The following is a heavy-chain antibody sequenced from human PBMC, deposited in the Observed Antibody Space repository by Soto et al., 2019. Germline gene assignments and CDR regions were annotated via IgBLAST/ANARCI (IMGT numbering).Heavy chain of an antibody. V-gene: IGHV3-74*01. Sequence: GGSLRLSCAASGFTFSSYWMHWVRQAPGKGLVWVSRINSDGSSTSYADSVKGRFTISRDNAKNTLYLQMNSLRAEDTAVYYCARSPGYSSGWYYFDYWGQGTLVTVSS. D-gene: IGHD6-19*01. J-gene: IGHJ4*02. CDR1: GFTFSSYW. CDR3: ARSPGYSSGWYYFDY. CDR2: INSDGSST.